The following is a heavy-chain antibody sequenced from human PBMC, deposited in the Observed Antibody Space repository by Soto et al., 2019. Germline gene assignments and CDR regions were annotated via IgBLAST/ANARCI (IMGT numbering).Heavy chain of an antibody. CDR1: GFSLSTSGMC. CDR3: ARIRGGLYGPGVFGRGDLNV. Sequence: FGPTLVNPTQTLTLTCTFSGFSLSTSGMCVSWIRQPPGKALEWLALIDWDDDKYYSTSLKTRLTISKDTSKNQVVLTMTNMDPVDTATYYCARIRGGLYGPGVFGRGDLNVWGQGTTVTVSS. D-gene: IGHD3-10*01. CDR2: IDWDDDK. J-gene: IGHJ6*02. V-gene: IGHV2-70*01.